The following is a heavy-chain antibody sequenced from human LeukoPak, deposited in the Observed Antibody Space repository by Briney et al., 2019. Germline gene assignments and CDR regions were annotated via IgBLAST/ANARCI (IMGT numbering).Heavy chain of an antibody. J-gene: IGHJ4*02. D-gene: IGHD6-19*01. CDR1: GFTFSNYA. Sequence: GGSLRLSCAASGFTFSNYAMSWVRQAPGKGLEWVSSITGSGGSTYYADSVKGRFTISRDNSKNTLYLQMSSLRAEDTAVYYCAKASRQGAVASPLDYWGQGTLVTVFS. CDR3: AKASRQGAVASPLDY. CDR2: ITGSGGST. V-gene: IGHV3-23*01.